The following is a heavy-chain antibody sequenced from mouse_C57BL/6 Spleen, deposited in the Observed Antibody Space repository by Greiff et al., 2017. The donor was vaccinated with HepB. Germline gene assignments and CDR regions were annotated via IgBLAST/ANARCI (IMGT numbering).Heavy chain of an antibody. CDR1: GFTFSDYG. J-gene: IGHJ2*01. Sequence: EVQRVESGGGLVKPGGSLKLSCAASGFTFSDYGMHWVRQAPEKGLEWVAYISSGSSTIYYADTVKGRFTISRDNAKNTLFLQMTSLRSEDTAMYYCARERFPDYYGSSYHFDYWGQGTTLTVSS. V-gene: IGHV5-17*01. CDR2: ISSGSSTI. D-gene: IGHD1-1*01. CDR3: ARERFPDYYGSSYHFDY.